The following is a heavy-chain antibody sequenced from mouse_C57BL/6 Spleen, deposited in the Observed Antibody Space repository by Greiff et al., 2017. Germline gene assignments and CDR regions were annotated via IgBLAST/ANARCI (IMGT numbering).Heavy chain of an antibody. CDR1: GYTFTSYW. Sequence: QVHVKQPGAELVRPGSSVKLSCKASGYTFTSYWMHWVKQRPIQGLEWIGNIDPSDSETHYNQKFKDKATLTVDKSSSTAYMQLSSLTSEDSAVYYCAREGQLRPFDYWGQGTTLTVSS. CDR3: AREGQLRPFDY. V-gene: IGHV1-52*01. D-gene: IGHD3-2*02. CDR2: IDPSDSET. J-gene: IGHJ2*01.